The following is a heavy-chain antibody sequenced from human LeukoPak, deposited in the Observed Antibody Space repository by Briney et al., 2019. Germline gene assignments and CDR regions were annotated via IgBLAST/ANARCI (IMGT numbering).Heavy chain of an antibody. CDR1: GFSFSDYY. CDR3: TRERRGSYYAFES. V-gene: IGHV3-11*01. J-gene: IGHJ4*02. Sequence: GGSLRLSCAASGFSFSDYYMSWVRQAPGNGLEWTSYITTSGSSTKYADSVKGRFTISRDNAKNSVVLQMNSLRAEDTAVYYCTRERRGSYYAFESWGQGTLVSVSS. D-gene: IGHD3-16*01. CDR2: ITTSGSST.